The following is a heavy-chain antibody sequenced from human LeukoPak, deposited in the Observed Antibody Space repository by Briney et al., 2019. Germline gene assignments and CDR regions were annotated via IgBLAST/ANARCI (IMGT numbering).Heavy chain of an antibody. CDR1: GDSISSGGYW. J-gene: IGHJ6*02. CDR2: ISYGGNT. Sequence: SETLSLTCAVSGDSISSGGYWWSWIRQHPGKGSEWIGYISYGGNTYYNPSLKSRVAISADTPKNQFSLKLSSTTAADTAVYYCARRYCSGGSCYYYYYGMDVWGQGTTVTVSS. D-gene: IGHD2-15*01. V-gene: IGHV4-31*11. CDR3: ARRYCSGGSCYYYYYGMDV.